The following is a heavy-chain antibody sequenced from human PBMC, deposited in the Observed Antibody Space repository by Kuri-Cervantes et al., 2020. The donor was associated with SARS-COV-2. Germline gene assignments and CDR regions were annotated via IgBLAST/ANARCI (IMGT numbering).Heavy chain of an antibody. D-gene: IGHD3-10*01. CDR2: IWYDGSNK. J-gene: IGHJ6*02. CDR3: AKDTYYYGSGRSRFYGMDV. CDR1: GFTFSNYG. V-gene: IGHV3-33*06. Sequence: GGSLRLSCAASGFTFSNYGMHWVRQAPGKGLEWVADIWYDGSNKYYADAVKGRFTISRDNSKNTLYLEMNSLRAEDTAVYYCAKDTYYYGSGRSRFYGMDVWGQGTTVTVSS.